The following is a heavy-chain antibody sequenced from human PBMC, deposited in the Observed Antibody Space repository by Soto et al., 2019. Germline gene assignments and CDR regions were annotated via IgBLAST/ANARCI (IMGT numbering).Heavy chain of an antibody. D-gene: IGHD2-2*01. V-gene: IGHV1-2*04. CDR1: GYTFTGYY. CDR2: INPNSGGT. J-gene: IGHJ6*02. CDR3: ARGGVYIVLVPAAMVSYYYGMDV. Sequence: ASVKVSCKASGYTFTGYYLRWVRQAPGQGLEWVGWINPNSGGTSYAQKFQGWVTMTRDESISTVYMELSSLKSEETAVYYCARGGVYIVLVPAAMVSYYYGMDVWGQGTTVTVSS.